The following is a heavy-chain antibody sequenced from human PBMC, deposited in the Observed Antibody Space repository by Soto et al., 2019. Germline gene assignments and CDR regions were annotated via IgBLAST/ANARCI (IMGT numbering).Heavy chain of an antibody. D-gene: IGHD4-17*01. V-gene: IGHV3-21*01. CDR3: AIEGDDYGDYKRAFDI. Sequence: EVQLVESGGGLVKPGGSLRLSCEASGFTFRSYSMNWVRQAPGKGLEWVSSISTTSSYIYYGDSVKGRFTISRDNAKNSLFLQMNSLRAEDTAIHYCAIEGDDYGDYKRAFDIWGQGTTVTVSS. CDR1: GFTFRSYS. CDR2: ISTTSSYI. J-gene: IGHJ3*02.